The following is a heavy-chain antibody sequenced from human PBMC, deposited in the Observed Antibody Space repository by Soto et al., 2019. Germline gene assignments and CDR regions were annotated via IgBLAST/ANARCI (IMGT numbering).Heavy chain of an antibody. V-gene: IGHV3-23*01. CDR2: ISDSGATT. CDR1: GFPFGENA. CDR3: AKEDTSSGSLDY. D-gene: IGHD6-19*01. Sequence: PGGSLRLSCAASGFPFGENAMSWVRQAPGKGLEWVSGISDSGATTYYADSVRGRFTISRDNSKNTLYLQMKSLRAEDSASYYCAKEDTSSGSLDYWGQGALVTAS. J-gene: IGHJ4*02.